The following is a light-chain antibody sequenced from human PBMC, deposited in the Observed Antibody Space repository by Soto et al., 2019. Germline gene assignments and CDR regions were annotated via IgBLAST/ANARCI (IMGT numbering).Light chain of an antibody. Sequence: DIQMTQSPSSLSASVGARVTITCRASQTIGKNLNWYQQEPGKAPKLLIYAASTLQSGVPSRFIGSGSGTDFTLTISGLQSEDFAIYFCQQTYNSSPYTFGQGTKLEIK. CDR3: QQTYNSSPYT. CDR1: QTIGKN. CDR2: AAS. J-gene: IGKJ2*01. V-gene: IGKV1-39*01.